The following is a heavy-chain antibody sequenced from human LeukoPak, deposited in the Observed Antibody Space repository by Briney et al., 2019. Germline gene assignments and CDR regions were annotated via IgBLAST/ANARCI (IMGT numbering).Heavy chain of an antibody. CDR3: ARDQSSSRFDY. CDR1: GYTFTSYG. D-gene: IGHD6-13*01. CDR2: ISAYSGNT. Sequence: ASVKVSCKASGYTFTSYGISWVRQAPGQGLEWMGWISAYSGNTNYAQKLQGRVTMTTDTSTSTVYMELSSLRSEDTAVYYCARDQSSSRFDYWGQGTLVTVSS. V-gene: IGHV1-18*01. J-gene: IGHJ4*02.